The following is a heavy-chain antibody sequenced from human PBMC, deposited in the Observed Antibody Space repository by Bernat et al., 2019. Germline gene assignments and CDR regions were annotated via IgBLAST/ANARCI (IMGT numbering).Heavy chain of an antibody. V-gene: IGHV4-59*01. CDR1: GGSISSYY. Sequence: QVQLQESGPGLVKPSETLSLTCTVSGGSISSYYWSWIRQPPGKGLEWIGYIYYSGSTNYNPSLKSRVTISVDTSKNQFSLKLRSVTAADTAVYYCARGILDLRYYYYYMDVWGEGTTVTVSS. CDR3: ARGILDLRYYYYYMDV. J-gene: IGHJ6*03. CDR2: IYYSGST. D-gene: IGHD3/OR15-3a*01.